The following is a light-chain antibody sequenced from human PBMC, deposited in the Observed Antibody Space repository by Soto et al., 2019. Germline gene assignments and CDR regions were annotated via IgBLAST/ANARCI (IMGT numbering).Light chain of an antibody. CDR1: SSDVGGYNY. J-gene: IGLJ1*01. Sequence: QSALTQPASVSGSPGQSITISCTGTSSDVGGYNYVSWYQQHPGKAPKLLIYDVSNRPSGASNRFSGSKSGNTASLTISGLQAEDEADYYCSSYTGSTTLHYVFGTGTSSPS. CDR2: DVS. CDR3: SSYTGSTTLHYV. V-gene: IGLV2-14*01.